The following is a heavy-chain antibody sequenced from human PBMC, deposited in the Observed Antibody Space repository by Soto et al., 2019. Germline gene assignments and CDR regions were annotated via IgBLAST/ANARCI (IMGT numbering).Heavy chain of an antibody. J-gene: IGHJ1*01. Sequence: EVQLVQSGAEVKKPGESLKISCEASGYRFANYWIGWVRQMPGKGPEWMGVIYPGDSDTRYSPSFQGQVTISVDKSINTAYLQWSSLKASDTAMYYCARQSGPQWLVRLGFDLWGQGTLVTVSS. V-gene: IGHV5-51*01. CDR2: IYPGDSDT. CDR3: ARQSGPQWLVRLGFDL. D-gene: IGHD6-19*01. CDR1: GYRFANYW.